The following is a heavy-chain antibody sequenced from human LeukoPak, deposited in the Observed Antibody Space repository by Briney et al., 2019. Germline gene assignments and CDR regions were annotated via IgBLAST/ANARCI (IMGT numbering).Heavy chain of an antibody. Sequence: ASVKVSCKAPGYIFTGYYIHWVRQAPGQGLEWMGWINPNSDGTKYAQKFQGRVTMTRDTSISTAYMELSRLRSDDTAVYYCAREGESYSNWFDPWGQGTLVTVSS. D-gene: IGHD1-26*01. CDR2: INPNSDGT. J-gene: IGHJ5*02. CDR1: GYIFTGYY. V-gene: IGHV1-2*02. CDR3: AREGESYSNWFDP.